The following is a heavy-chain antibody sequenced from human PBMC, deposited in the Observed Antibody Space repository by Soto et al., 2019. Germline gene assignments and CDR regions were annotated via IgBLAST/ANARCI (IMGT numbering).Heavy chain of an antibody. CDR3: AEESRGGAGSGWSHES. D-gene: IGHD6-19*01. V-gene: IGHV3-23*01. CDR2: ISGRGGST. J-gene: IGHJ5*02. Sequence: GGSLRLSCAPSGFSFGNYAISCVRQAPGKGLEWVSCISGRGGSTHYTDSVRVWFTISRDHPKKTLFRQMNSLGVEDTAVYYCAEESRGGAGSGWSHESWRQGTLVTASS. CDR1: GFSFGNYA.